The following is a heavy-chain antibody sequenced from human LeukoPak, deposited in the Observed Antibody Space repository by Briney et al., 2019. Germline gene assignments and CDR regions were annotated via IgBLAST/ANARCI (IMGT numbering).Heavy chain of an antibody. V-gene: IGHV4-61*01. Sequence: SETLSLTCIVSGGSVTSGNYYWTWIRQPPGKGLEWIGYVFYSGSTNYNPSLKSRVTISVDTSKNQFSLKLSSVTAADTAVYYCARGSLDDSSGYYADYWGQGTLVTVSS. CDR1: GGSVTSGNYY. CDR2: VFYSGST. J-gene: IGHJ4*02. D-gene: IGHD3-22*01. CDR3: ARGSLDDSSGYYADY.